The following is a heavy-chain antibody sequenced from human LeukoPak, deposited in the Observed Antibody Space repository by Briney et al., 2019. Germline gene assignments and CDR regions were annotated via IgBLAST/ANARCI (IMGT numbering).Heavy chain of an antibody. CDR3: ARPKTSGWYIIDYYGMDV. CDR2: INAGNGNT. V-gene: IGHV1-3*01. CDR1: GYTFTSYA. J-gene: IGHJ6*02. Sequence: VASVKVSCKASGYTFTSYAMHWVRQAPGQRLEWMGWINAGNGNTKYSQKFQGRVTITRDTSASTAYMELSSLRSEDTAVYYCARPKTSGWYIIDYYGMDVWGQGTTVTVSS. D-gene: IGHD6-19*01.